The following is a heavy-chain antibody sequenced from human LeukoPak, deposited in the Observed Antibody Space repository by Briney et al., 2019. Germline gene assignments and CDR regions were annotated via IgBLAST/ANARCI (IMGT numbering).Heavy chain of an antibody. J-gene: IGHJ2*01. CDR1: GGSFSGYY. CDR3: AGGRLGTYGGNSRRWYFDL. CDR2: INHSGST. V-gene: IGHV4-34*01. D-gene: IGHD4-23*01. Sequence: PSETLSLTCAVYGGSFSGYYWSWIRQPPGKGLEWIGEINHSGSTNYNPSLKSRVTISVDTSKNQFSLKLSSVTAADTAVYYCAGGRLGTYGGNSRRWYFDLWGRGTLVTVSS.